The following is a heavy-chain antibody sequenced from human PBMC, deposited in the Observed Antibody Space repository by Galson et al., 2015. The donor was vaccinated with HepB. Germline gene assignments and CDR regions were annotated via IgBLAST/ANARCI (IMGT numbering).Heavy chain of an antibody. D-gene: IGHD3-10*01. CDR1: GFTFSSYA. CDR2: ISSNGGST. Sequence: SLRLSCAASGFTFSSYAMHWVRQAPGKGLEYVSAISSNGGSTYYADSVKGRFTISRDNSKNTLYLQMSRLRAEDTAVYYCVKGGLLWFGHFDHWGQGTLVTVSS. CDR3: VKGGLLWFGHFDH. V-gene: IGHV3-64D*06. J-gene: IGHJ4*02.